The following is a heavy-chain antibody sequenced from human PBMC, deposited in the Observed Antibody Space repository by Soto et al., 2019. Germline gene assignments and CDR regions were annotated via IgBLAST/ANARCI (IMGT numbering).Heavy chain of an antibody. CDR3: ARGDRGGSGSPASYYYSGLDV. D-gene: IGHD2-15*01. J-gene: IGHJ6*02. Sequence: DVQLLESGGHLVQPGGSLRLSCAASGFTFSSYAMSWVRQAPGKGLEWVSSVSAGGDMTYYSDSVKGRFTISRDNSTNVLFLQMNSLRIEDPALYYCARGDRGGSGSPASYYYSGLDVWGQGTTVTVS. CDR2: VSAGGDMT. V-gene: IGHV3-23*01. CDR1: GFTFSSYA.